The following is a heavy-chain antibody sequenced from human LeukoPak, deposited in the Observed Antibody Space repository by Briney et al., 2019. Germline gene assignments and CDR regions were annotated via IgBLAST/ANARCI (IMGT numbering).Heavy chain of an antibody. J-gene: IGHJ4*02. D-gene: IGHD6-19*01. CDR2: TSAYNGNT. V-gene: IGHV1-18*01. CDR1: GYTFTSYG. CDR3: ARDRIAVAGISSRRFDY. Sequence: ASVKVSCKASGYTFTSYGISWVRQAPGQGLEWMGWTSAYNGNTNYAQKLQGRVTMTTDTSTSTAYMELRSLRSDDTAVYYCARDRIAVAGISSRRFDYWGQGTLVTVSS.